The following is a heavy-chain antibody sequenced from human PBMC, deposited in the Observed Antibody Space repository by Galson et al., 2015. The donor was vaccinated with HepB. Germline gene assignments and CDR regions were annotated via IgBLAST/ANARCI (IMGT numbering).Heavy chain of an antibody. J-gene: IGHJ3*02. CDR2: ISGSGGST. CDR3: ATNLGDIVVVVAARRPNLDAFDI. CDR1: GFTFSSYA. D-gene: IGHD2-15*01. V-gene: IGHV3-23*01. Sequence: SLRLSCAASGFTFSSYAMSWVRQAPGKGLEWVSAISGSGGSTYYADSVKGRFTISRDNSKNTLYLQMNSLRAEDTAVYYCATNLGDIVVVVAARRPNLDAFDIWGQGTMVTVSS.